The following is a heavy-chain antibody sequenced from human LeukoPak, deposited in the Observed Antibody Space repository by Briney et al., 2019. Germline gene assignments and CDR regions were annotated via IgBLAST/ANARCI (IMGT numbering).Heavy chain of an antibody. Sequence: GGSLRLSCVASGFSFSGYWMSWVRQAPGKGLEWVAKIKPDGSDKYYVDSVKGRFFISRDNTKNSVFLQLHGLGAEDTAVYYCARESNRDTIYYYYYYMDVWGKGATVTVS. CDR2: IKPDGSDK. CDR3: ARESNRDTIYYYYYYMDV. CDR1: GFSFSGYW. J-gene: IGHJ6*03. V-gene: IGHV3-7*01.